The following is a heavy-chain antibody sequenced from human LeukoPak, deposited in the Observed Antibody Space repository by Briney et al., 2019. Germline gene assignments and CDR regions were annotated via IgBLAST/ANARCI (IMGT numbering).Heavy chain of an antibody. CDR2: IREDGTEK. Sequence: GGSLRLSCAASGFTFNNYWMTWVRQAPGKGLQWVANIREDGTEKNYVDSVKGRFTISRDNAENSVYLQMDSLRGEDTALYYCTRSSGNYRSFDFWGQGTLVTVSS. CDR3: TRSSGNYRSFDF. J-gene: IGHJ4*02. D-gene: IGHD3-10*01. CDR1: GFTFNNYW. V-gene: IGHV3-7*01.